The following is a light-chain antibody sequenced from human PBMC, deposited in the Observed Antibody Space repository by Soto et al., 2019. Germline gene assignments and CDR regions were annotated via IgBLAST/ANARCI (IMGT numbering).Light chain of an antibody. J-gene: IGKJ5*01. Sequence: EIVMTQSPPTLSVSPGERDALSCRASQSIRSNLAWYQQKPRQAPRLLIYGASTRATGIPARFSGSGSGTDFTLTISSLQSEDFAVYYCQQYNNWPAITFGQGTRLEIK. CDR2: GAS. CDR3: QQYNNWPAIT. V-gene: IGKV3D-15*01. CDR1: QSIRSN.